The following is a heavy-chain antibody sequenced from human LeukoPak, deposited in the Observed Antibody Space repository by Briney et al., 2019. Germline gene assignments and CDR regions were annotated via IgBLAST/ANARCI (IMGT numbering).Heavy chain of an antibody. J-gene: IGHJ4*02. CDR3: ARDLSPSDYVWGSYRYL. CDR1: GGSISSGSYY. V-gene: IGHV4-61*02. Sequence: SETLSLTCTVSGGSISSGSYYWSWIRQPAGKGLEWIGRIYTSGSTNYNPSLKSRVTISVDTSKNQFSLKLSSVTAADTAVYYCARDLSPSDYVWGSYRYLWGQGTLVTVSS. CDR2: IYTSGST. D-gene: IGHD3-16*02.